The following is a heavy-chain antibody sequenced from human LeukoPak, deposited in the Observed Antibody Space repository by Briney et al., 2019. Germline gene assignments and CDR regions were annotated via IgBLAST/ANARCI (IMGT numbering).Heavy chain of an antibody. CDR2: IYYSGST. D-gene: IGHD4-17*01. J-gene: IGHJ4*02. CDR3: ARGRNGDFDY. V-gene: IGHV4-39*01. Sequence: SETLSLTCTVSGASISTTSYYEAWIRQPPGKGLEWIGNIYYSGSTNYNPSLQSRATLSVDPSKNQFSLQLSSVTATDTAVYYCARGRNGDFDYWGQGTLVTVSS. CDR1: GASISTTSYY.